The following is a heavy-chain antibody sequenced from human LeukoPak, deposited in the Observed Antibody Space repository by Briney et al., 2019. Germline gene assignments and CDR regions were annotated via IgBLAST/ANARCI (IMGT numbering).Heavy chain of an antibody. Sequence: ASVKVSCTASGYTFTSYDINWVRQATGQGLEWMGWMNPNSGNTGYAQKFQGRVTITRNTSISTAYMELSSLRSEDTAVYYCARQGPYCSGGSCSWGRDLKRYYYGMDVWGQGTTVTVSS. CDR3: ARQGPYCSGGSCSWGRDLKRYYYGMDV. J-gene: IGHJ6*02. V-gene: IGHV1-8*03. CDR2: MNPNSGNT. D-gene: IGHD2-15*01. CDR1: GYTFTSYD.